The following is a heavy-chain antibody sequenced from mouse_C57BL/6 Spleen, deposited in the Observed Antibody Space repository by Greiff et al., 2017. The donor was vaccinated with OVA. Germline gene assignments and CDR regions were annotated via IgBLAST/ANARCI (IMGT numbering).Heavy chain of an antibody. CDR1: GYTFTDYY. V-gene: IGHV1-26*01. CDR2: INPNNGGT. J-gene: IGHJ4*01. D-gene: IGHD2-14*01. Sequence: EVQLQQSGPELVKPGASVKISCKASGYTFTDYYMNWVKQSHGKSLEWIGDINPNNGGTSYNQKFKGKATLTVDKSSSTAYMELRSLTSEDSAVYYCARLGRGNCAMDYWGQGTSVTVSS. CDR3: ARLGRGNCAMDY.